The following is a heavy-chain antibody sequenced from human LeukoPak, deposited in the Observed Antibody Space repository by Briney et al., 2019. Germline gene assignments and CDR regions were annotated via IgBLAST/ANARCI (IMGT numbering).Heavy chain of an antibody. Sequence: GESLRLSCAASGFTFSSYSMSWVRQAPGKGLEWVPSISGSSSYINYADSVKGRFTISRDNAQNSLFLQLNSLRAEDTAVYYCARDPYSSGWYKDAFDIWGQGTMVTVSS. CDR1: GFTFSSYS. CDR3: ARDPYSSGWYKDAFDI. CDR2: ISGSSSYI. J-gene: IGHJ3*02. V-gene: IGHV3-21*01. D-gene: IGHD6-19*01.